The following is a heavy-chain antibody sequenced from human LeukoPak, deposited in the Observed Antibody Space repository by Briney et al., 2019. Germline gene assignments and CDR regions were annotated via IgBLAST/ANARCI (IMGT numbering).Heavy chain of an antibody. V-gene: IGHV1-69*05. J-gene: IGHJ4*02. CDR2: IIPIFGTA. Sequence: SVKVSCNASGGTFISYAISWVRQAPGQGLEWMGGIIPIFGTANYAQKFQGRVTITTDESTSTAYMELSSLRSEDTAVYYCARDYSSGGSCYFYFDYWGQGTLVTVSS. D-gene: IGHD2-15*01. CDR3: ARDYSSGGSCYFYFDY. CDR1: GGTFISYA.